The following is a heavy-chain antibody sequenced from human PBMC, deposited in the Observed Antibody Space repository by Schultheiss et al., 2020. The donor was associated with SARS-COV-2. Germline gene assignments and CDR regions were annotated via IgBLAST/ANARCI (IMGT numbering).Heavy chain of an antibody. CDR2: ISGSGGST. D-gene: IGHD3-16*01. CDR3: ARGGGRGDYFDY. Sequence: GGSLRLSCAASGFTFSSYWMHWVRQAPGKGLEWVSAISGSGGSTYYADSVKGRFTISRDNSKNTVYLQMNNLRPEDTAVYYCARGGGRGDYFDYWGQGTLVTVSS. J-gene: IGHJ4*02. V-gene: IGHV3-23*01. CDR1: GFTFSSYW.